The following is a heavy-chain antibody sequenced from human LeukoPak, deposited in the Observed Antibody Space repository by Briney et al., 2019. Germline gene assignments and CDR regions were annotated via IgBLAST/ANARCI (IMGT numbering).Heavy chain of an antibody. Sequence: SETLSLTCTVSGGSISSYYWSWIRQPAGKGLEWIGRIYTSGSTNYNPSLKSRVTMSVDTSKNQFSLKLSSVTAADTAVYYCARHKTVRGFLSFDYWGQGTLVTVSS. V-gene: IGHV4-4*07. D-gene: IGHD3-10*01. J-gene: IGHJ4*02. CDR2: IYTSGST. CDR3: ARHKTVRGFLSFDY. CDR1: GGSISSYY.